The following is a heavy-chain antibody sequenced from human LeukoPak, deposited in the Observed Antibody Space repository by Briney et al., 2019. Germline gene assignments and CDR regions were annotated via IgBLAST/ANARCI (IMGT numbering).Heavy chain of an antibody. CDR2: ISAYNGNT. V-gene: IGHV1-18*01. Sequence: GASVKVSCKASGYTFTSYGISWVRQAPGQGLEWMGWISAYNGNTNYAQKLQGRVTMTTDTSTSTAYMELRSLRSDDTAVYYCARTVRDDYVWGSYQRAAGAFDIWGQGTMVTVSS. CDR1: GYTFTSYG. D-gene: IGHD3-16*02. CDR3: ARTVRDDYVWGSYQRAAGAFDI. J-gene: IGHJ3*02.